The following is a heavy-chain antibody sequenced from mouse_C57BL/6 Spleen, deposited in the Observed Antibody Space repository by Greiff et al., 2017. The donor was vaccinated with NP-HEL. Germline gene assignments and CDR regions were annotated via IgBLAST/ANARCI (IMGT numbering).Heavy chain of an antibody. V-gene: IGHV4-1*01. CDR2: INPDSSTI. Sequence: EVKLVESGGGLVQPGGSLKLSCAASGIDFSRYWMSWVRRAPGKGLEWIGEINPDSSTINYAPSLKDKFIISRDNAKNTLYLQMSKVRSEDTALYYCAREDDYDGDYYYAMDYWGQGTSVTVSS. CDR3: AREDDYDGDYYYAMDY. CDR1: GIDFSRYW. J-gene: IGHJ4*01. D-gene: IGHD2-4*01.